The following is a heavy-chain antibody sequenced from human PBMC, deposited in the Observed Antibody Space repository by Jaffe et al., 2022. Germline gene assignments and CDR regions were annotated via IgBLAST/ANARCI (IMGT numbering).Heavy chain of an antibody. CDR1: GFTFGDYA. D-gene: IGHD3-10*01. Sequence: EVQLVESGGGLVQPGRSLRLSCTASGFTFGDYAMSWVRQAPGKGLEWVGFIRSKAYGGTTEYAASVKGRFTISRDDSKSIAYLQMNSLKTEDTAVYYCTRDPSRGVMAYYYYYMDVWGKGTTVTVSS. V-gene: IGHV3-49*04. CDR2: IRSKAYGGTT. CDR3: TRDPSRGVMAYYYYYMDV. J-gene: IGHJ6*03.